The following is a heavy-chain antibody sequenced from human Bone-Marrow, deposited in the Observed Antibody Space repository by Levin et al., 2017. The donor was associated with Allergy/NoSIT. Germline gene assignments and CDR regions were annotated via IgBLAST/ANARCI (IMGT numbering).Heavy chain of an antibody. Sequence: GGSLRLSCAASGFTFSDSQMSWLRQAPGKGLEWLSSIVGTTHTNYLASVKGRFTISRDNAKSSLYLQMNSLRDEDTAVYYCARFYHDKNYFDYWGQGTLVTVSS. D-gene: IGHD3-16*02. CDR1: GFTFSDSQ. J-gene: IGHJ4*02. CDR2: IVGTTHT. V-gene: IGHV3-11*03. CDR3: ARFYHDKNYFDY.